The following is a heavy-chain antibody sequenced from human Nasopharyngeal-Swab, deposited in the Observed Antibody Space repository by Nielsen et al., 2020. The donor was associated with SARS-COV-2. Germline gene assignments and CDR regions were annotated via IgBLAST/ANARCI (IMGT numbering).Heavy chain of an antibody. D-gene: IGHD6-19*01. CDR2: ISSRVSTI. CDR3: ARGEGSGWFDF. CDR1: GFTSSSYE. J-gene: IGHJ3*01. Sequence: GESLKISCEVSGFTSSSYEMNWVRQAPGKGLEWVSYISSRVSTIFYADSVKGRFTISRDSAKNSLYLQMNSLRAEDTAIYYCARGEGSGWFDFWGQGTMVTVSS. V-gene: IGHV3-48*03.